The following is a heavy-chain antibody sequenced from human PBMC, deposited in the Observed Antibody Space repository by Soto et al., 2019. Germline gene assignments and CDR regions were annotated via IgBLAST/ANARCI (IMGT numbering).Heavy chain of an antibody. CDR2: VDYSGNS. V-gene: IGHV4-59*01. CDR3: ARNWFSVAGRFDFDD. J-gene: IGHJ4*02. D-gene: IGHD6-19*01. CDR1: GCSIHTYY. Sequence: VSLTCTVSGCSIHTYYRIWMRQPPERVLEWISYVDYSGNSNSSPFLMSRVTISRDSSKKQVPLKLNSVSAADTAVYSCARNWFSVAGRFDFDDWGQGLQVTFCS.